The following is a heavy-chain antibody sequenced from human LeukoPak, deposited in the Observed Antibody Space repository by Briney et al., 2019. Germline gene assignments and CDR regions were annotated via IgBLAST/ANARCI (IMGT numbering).Heavy chain of an antibody. J-gene: IGHJ4*02. D-gene: IGHD6-13*01. Sequence: GGSLRLSCVASGFTVSSNYMSWVRQAPGKGPEWVSVIYSDGSTYYADSVKGRFTISRDASKNTLYLQMNSLRTEDTAVYYCARDLAAGGTYPHYWGQGTLVSVSS. V-gene: IGHV3-53*01. CDR1: GFTVSSNY. CDR3: ARDLAAGGTYPHY. CDR2: IYSDGST.